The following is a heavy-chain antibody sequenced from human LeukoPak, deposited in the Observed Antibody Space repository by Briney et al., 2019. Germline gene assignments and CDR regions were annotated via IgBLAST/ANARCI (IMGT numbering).Heavy chain of an antibody. Sequence: GGSLRLSCAASGFTFSSYSMNWVRRAPGKGLEWVSSISGSGGYIYYADSVRGRFTISRDNSKNSLYLQMNSLRAEDTAVYYCARDGYNGNHMDVWGKGTPVTISS. J-gene: IGHJ6*04. CDR2: ISGSGGYI. CDR1: GFTFSSYS. CDR3: ARDGYNGNHMDV. D-gene: IGHD5-24*01. V-gene: IGHV3-21*01.